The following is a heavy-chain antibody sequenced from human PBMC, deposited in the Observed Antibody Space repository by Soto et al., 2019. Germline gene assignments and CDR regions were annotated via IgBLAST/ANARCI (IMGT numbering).Heavy chain of an antibody. D-gene: IGHD1-26*01. J-gene: IGHJ3*02. CDR3: ARDPPPNSGSYGAFDI. CDR1: GGSISSSNW. Sequence: SETLSLTCAVSGGSISSSNWWSWVRQPPGKGLEWIGEIYHSGSTNYNPSLKSRVTISVDKSKNQFSLKLSSVTAADTAVYYCARDPPPNSGSYGAFDIWGQGTMVTVPS. CDR2: IYHSGST. V-gene: IGHV4-4*02.